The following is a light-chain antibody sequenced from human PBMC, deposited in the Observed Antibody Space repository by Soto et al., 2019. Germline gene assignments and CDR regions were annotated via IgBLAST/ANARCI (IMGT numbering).Light chain of an antibody. Sequence: QSVLTQPPSASGTPGQSVTISCSGSSSKIATNYVYWYQHLPGAAPKLLIYRNDQRPSWVPDRFSGSKSGTSASLAISGLRSEDEAGYYCSTWDDSLSVVVFGGGTKLTVL. CDR2: RND. CDR3: STWDDSLSVVV. V-gene: IGLV1-47*01. J-gene: IGLJ2*01. CDR1: SSKIATNY.